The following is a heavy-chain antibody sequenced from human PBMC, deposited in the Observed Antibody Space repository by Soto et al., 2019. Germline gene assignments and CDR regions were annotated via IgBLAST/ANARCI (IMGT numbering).Heavy chain of an antibody. CDR1: GFTFRNYD. CDR3: ARTDRDFYGLDV. V-gene: IGHV3-13*05. CDR2: ISAAGDP. J-gene: IGHJ6*02. Sequence: EVQLVESGGGLVQPGGFLRLSCEASGFTFRNYDMHWVRQGTGKGLEWVSGISAAGDPDYADSVEGRFTFSRENAQNSFFLQMNSLRVGDTAVYYCARTDRDFYGLDVWGQGTTVIVSS.